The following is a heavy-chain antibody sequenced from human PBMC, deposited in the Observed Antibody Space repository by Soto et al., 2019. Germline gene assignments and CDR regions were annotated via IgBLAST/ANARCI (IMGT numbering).Heavy chain of an antibody. CDR3: ARDLLGRARDGPDY. CDR2: INPKSGGT. J-gene: IGHJ4*02. Sequence: ASVKVSCKASGYTFTSYYMHWVRQAPGQGLEWMGWINPKSGGTKFAKNFQGRITMTRDTSINTGYMELSRLRSDDTALYYCARDLLGRARDGPDYWGQGTLVTVSS. D-gene: IGHD3-16*01. CDR1: GYTFTSYY. V-gene: IGHV1-2*02.